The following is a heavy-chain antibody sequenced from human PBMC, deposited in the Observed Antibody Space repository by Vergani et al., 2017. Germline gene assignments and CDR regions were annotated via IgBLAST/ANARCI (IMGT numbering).Heavy chain of an antibody. J-gene: IGHJ3*01. CDR2: IFHRGSA. CDR1: GGSISAYH. CDR3: ARDGGEYDKDALDV. Sequence: VQLQESGPGLVKPSETLSLTCTVSGGSISAYHWSWIRQSPGKGLEWIGYIFHRGSAEYNPSLRSRVAMSVDSSKKHFSLTLNSVTAADTAVYYCARDGGEYDKDALDVWGQGTKVTVTS. V-gene: IGHV4-59*01. D-gene: IGHD2-21*01.